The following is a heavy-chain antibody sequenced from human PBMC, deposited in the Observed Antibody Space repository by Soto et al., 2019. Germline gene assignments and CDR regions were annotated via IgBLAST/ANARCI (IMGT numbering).Heavy chain of an antibody. CDR1: GDSVSSNSAA. J-gene: IGHJ5*02. CDR2: TYYRSKWYN. Sequence: PSQTLSLTCAISGDSVSSNSAAWNWIRQSPSRGLEWLGRTYYRSKWYNDYAVSVKSRITINPDTSKNQFSLQLNSVTPEDTAVFFCARGVFWYSSSWLNWFDPWGQGTLVTVSS. CDR3: ARGVFWYSSSWLNWFDP. V-gene: IGHV6-1*01. D-gene: IGHD6-13*01.